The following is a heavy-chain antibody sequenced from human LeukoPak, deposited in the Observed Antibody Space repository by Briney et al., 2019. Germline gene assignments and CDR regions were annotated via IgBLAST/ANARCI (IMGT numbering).Heavy chain of an antibody. CDR2: IYYSGST. V-gene: IGHV4-30-4*01. J-gene: IGHJ3*02. Sequence: SQTLSLTCTVSGGSISSGDYYWSWIRQPPGKGLEWIGYIYYSGSTYYNPSLKSRVTISVDTSKNQFSLKLSSVTAADTAVYHCARARVDDYGDYIDAFDIWGQGTMVTVSS. CDR1: GGSISSGDYY. D-gene: IGHD4-17*01. CDR3: ARARVDDYGDYIDAFDI.